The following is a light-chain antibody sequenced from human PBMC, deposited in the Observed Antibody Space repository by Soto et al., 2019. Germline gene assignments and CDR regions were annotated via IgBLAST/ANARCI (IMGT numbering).Light chain of an antibody. CDR1: SINFGNYNY. Sequence: QSALTQPASVSGSLGKSITFSGMGTSINFGNYNYVSWYQQHPGKAPKLMIYEVSNRPSGVSNRFSASKSGNTASLTISGLQAEDEADYFCSSYTSISTYVVFGGGTKLTVL. J-gene: IGLJ2*01. V-gene: IGLV2-14*01. CDR2: EVS. CDR3: SSYTSISTYVV.